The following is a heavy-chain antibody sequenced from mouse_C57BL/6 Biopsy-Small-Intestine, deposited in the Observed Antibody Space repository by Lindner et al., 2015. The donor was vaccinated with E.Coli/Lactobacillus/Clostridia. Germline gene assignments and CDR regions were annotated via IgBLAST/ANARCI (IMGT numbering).Heavy chain of an antibody. D-gene: IGHD1-1*02. J-gene: IGHJ4*01. CDR1: GYTFTDYY. CDR2: INPNSGGT. V-gene: IGHV1-18*01. Sequence: SVKVSCKASGYTFTDYYMHWVRQAPGQGLEWMGWINPNSGGTNYAQKFQGRVTMTRDTSISTAYMELSRLRSDDTAVYYCAREFWDSGSYLTLDYWGQGTLVTVSS. CDR3: AREFWDSGSYLTLDY.